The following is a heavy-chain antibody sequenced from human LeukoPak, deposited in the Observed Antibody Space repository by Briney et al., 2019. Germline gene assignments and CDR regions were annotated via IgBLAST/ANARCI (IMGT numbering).Heavy chain of an antibody. CDR2: TSYDGSDE. V-gene: IGHV3-30*04. CDR1: GFTFSSYA. D-gene: IGHD3-10*01. J-gene: IGHJ4*02. CDR3: ARDQGATLVRGVTPYLDY. Sequence: PGKSLRLSCAASGFTFSSYAMHWVRQAPGKGLEWVSITSYDGSDEKFADSVKGRFTISRDNSKNMVFLQMNSLRAEDTAVYYCARDQGATLVRGVTPYLDYWGQGTLVSVSS.